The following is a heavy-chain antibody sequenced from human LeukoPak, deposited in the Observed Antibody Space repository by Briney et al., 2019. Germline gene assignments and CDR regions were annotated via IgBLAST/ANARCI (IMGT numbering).Heavy chain of an antibody. D-gene: IGHD3-22*01. CDR1: GLTFSSHW. J-gene: IGHJ6*02. CDR3: ARDPVGSGYPYGMDV. Sequence: GGSLRLSCAASGLTFSSHWMHWVRQAPGKGLVWVSRITNDGSSTTYADSVKGRFTISRDNSKNTLYLQMNSLRAEDTAVYYCARDPVGSGYPYGMDVWGQGTTVTVSS. V-gene: IGHV3-74*01. CDR2: ITNDGSST.